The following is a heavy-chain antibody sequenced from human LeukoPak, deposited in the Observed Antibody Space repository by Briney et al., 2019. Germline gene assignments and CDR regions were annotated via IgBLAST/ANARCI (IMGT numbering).Heavy chain of an antibody. J-gene: IGHJ5*02. CDR2: ISSSSSYI. V-gene: IGHV3-21*01. D-gene: IGHD3-16*02. Sequence: KSGGSLRLSCAASGFTFSSYSMNWVRQAPGKGLEWVSSISSSSSYIYYADSVKGRFTISRDNAKNSLYLQMNSLRAEDTAVYYCARDQLSVGWAFDPWGQGTLVTVSS. CDR3: ARDQLSVGWAFDP. CDR1: GFTFSSYS.